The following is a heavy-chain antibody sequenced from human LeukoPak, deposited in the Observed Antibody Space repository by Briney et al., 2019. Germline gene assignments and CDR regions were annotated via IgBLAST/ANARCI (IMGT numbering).Heavy chain of an antibody. Sequence: GGSLRLSCAASGFSFSSYWMDWVPQVPGKGPVWVSRIGTDGSGATYADYVRGRFTISRDNAKNTLFLQMNSVRAEDTAVYYCARDKYGGNSNAFDIWGQGTLVAVSS. CDR3: ARDKYGGNSNAFDI. J-gene: IGHJ3*02. V-gene: IGHV3-74*01. CDR2: IGTDGSGA. CDR1: GFSFSSYW. D-gene: IGHD4-23*01.